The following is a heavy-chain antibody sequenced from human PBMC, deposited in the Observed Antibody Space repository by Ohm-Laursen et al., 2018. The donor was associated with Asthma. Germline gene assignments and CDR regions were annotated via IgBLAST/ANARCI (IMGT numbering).Heavy chain of an antibody. J-gene: IGHJ1*01. CDR3: ARIGPEWELPGREYSLHH. D-gene: IGHD1-26*01. V-gene: IGHV3-21*01. CDR1: GYTFSRYS. CDR2: ISTASSFI. Sequence: SLRLSCAASGYTFSRYSIHWVRQIPGKGLEWVASISTASSFIYYADSVRGRFNTSRDNARNSVYLQMNSLRAEDTALYYCARIGPEWELPGREYSLHHWGEGTLVTVSS.